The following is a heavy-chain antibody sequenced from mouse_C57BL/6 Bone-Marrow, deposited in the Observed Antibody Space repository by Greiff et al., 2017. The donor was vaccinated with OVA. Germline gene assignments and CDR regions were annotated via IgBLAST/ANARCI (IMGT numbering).Heavy chain of an antibody. CDR3: ARSEGCYDYFAY. CDR1: GYTFTSYW. D-gene: IGHD2-4*01. Sequence: VQLQQSGAELVKPGASVKLSCKASGYTFTSYWMHWVKQRPGQGLEWIGMIHPNSGSTNYNEKFKSKATLTVDKSSSTAYMQLSSLTSEDSAVYYCARSEGCYDYFAYWGQGTLVTVSA. V-gene: IGHV1-64*01. CDR2: IHPNSGST. J-gene: IGHJ3*01.